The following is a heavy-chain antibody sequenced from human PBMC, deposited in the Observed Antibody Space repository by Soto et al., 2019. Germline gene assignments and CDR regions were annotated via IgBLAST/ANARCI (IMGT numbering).Heavy chain of an antibody. D-gene: IGHD3-9*01. J-gene: IGHJ6*02. Sequence: SETLSLTCTVSGYSISSGYHWAWIRQPPGKGLEWLGSVHYSGNTYYNPSLKSRLTISVDKSKNQFSLKLSSMTAADTAVYYCARVDILTVYGCMDVWGQGTTVTVSS. CDR3: ARVDILTVYGCMDV. V-gene: IGHV4-38-2*02. CDR1: GYSISSGYH. CDR2: VHYSGNT.